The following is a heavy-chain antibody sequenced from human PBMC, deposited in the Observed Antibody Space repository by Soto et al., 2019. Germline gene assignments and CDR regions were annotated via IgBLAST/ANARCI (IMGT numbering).Heavy chain of an antibody. CDR2: ISSSSSYI. D-gene: IGHD3-22*01. V-gene: IGHV3-21*01. CDR1: GFTFSSYS. CDR3: ARALSDYYDSSGYPSGY. Sequence: GGSLRLSCAASGFTFSSYSMNWVRQAPGKGLEWVSSISSSSSYIYYADSVKGRFTISRDNAKNSLYLQMNSLRAEDTAVYYCARALSDYYDSSGYPSGYWGQGTLVTVSS. J-gene: IGHJ4*02.